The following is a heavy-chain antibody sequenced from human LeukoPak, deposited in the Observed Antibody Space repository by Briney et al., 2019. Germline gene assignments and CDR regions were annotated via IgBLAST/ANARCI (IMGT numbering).Heavy chain of an antibody. Sequence: PSETLSLTCAVYGGSFSGYYWSWIRQPPGKGLEWIGEINHSGSTNYNPSLKSRVTISVDTSKNQFSLKLSSVTAADTAVYYCASGSGSYFGGVYFDYWGQGTLVTVSS. CDR3: ASGSGSYFGGVYFDY. D-gene: IGHD1-26*01. CDR1: GGSFSGYY. J-gene: IGHJ4*02. V-gene: IGHV4-34*01. CDR2: INHSGST.